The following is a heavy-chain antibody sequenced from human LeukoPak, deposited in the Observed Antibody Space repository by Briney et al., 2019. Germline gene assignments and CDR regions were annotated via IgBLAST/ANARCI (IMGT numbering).Heavy chain of an antibody. V-gene: IGHV4-39*07. CDR3: ARQAAGTVGFYFDY. D-gene: IGHD6-13*01. Sequence: SETLSLTCTVSGGSISSSTDYWGWIRQPPGKGLEWIGSIYYSGSTYYNPSLKSRVTISVDRSKNQFSLKLTSVTAADTAVYYCARQAAGTVGFYFDYWGQGTLVTVSS. CDR2: IYYSGST. CDR1: GGSISSSTDY. J-gene: IGHJ4*02.